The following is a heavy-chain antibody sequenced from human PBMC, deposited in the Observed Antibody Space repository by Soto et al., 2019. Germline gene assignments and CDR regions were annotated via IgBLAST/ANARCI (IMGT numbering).Heavy chain of an antibody. V-gene: IGHV1-69*01. D-gene: IGHD2-15*01. CDR3: ARVDCSGGSCYVSRGWFDP. J-gene: IGHJ5*02. CDR2: IIPIFGTA. CDR1: GGTFSSYA. Sequence: QVQLVQSGAEVKKPGSSVKVSCKASGGTFSSYAISWVRQAPGQGHEWMGGIIPIFGTANYAQKFQGRVTITADESTSTAYMELSSLRSEDTAVYYCARVDCSGGSCYVSRGWFDPWGQGTLVTVSS.